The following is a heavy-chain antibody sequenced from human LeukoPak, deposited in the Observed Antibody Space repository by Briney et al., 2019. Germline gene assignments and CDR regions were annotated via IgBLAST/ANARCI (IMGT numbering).Heavy chain of an antibody. CDR3: ARGPGYSSGWSTGMPKGWFDP. J-gene: IGHJ5*02. CDR1: GYTFTGYY. D-gene: IGHD6-19*01. Sequence: ASVKVSCKASGYTFTGYYTHWVRQAPGQGLEWMGWMNPNSGNTGYAQKFQGRVTMTRNTSINTAYMELSSLRSEDTAVYYCARGPGYSSGWSTGMPKGWFDPWGQGTLVTVSS. CDR2: MNPNSGNT. V-gene: IGHV1-8*02.